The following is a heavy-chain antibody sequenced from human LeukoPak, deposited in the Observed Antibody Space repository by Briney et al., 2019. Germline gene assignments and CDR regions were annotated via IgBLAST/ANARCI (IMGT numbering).Heavy chain of an antibody. V-gene: IGHV3-21*01. Sequence: PGGSLRLSCAASGFTFSSYSMNWVRQAPGKGLEWVSSISSSSSYIYYADSVKGRFTISRDNAKNSLYLQMNSLRAEDTAVYYCARGGDDYVWGSYRPLDYWGQETLVTVSS. CDR3: ARGGDDYVWGSYRPLDY. CDR2: ISSSSSYI. CDR1: GFTFSSYS. D-gene: IGHD3-16*02. J-gene: IGHJ4*02.